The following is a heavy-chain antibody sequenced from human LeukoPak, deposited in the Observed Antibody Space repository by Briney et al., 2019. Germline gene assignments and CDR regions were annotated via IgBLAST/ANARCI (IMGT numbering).Heavy chain of an antibody. CDR3: AKDHRRGYSFGYKASPLDY. V-gene: IGHV3-30*02. D-gene: IGHD5-18*01. J-gene: IGHJ4*02. CDR1: GLTFSSYG. Sequence: PGGSLRLSCAASGLTFSSYGMHWVRQAPGKGLEGVAFIHSDGSKKYYADSVKGRFTISIDNSKNTLYLQMNNLRTEDKAVHYCAKDHRRGYSFGYKASPLDYWGQGTLVTVSS. CDR2: IHSDGSKK.